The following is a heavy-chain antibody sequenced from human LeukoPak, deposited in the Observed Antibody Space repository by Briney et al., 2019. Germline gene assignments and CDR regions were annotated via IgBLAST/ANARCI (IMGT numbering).Heavy chain of an antibody. CDR2: MSPNSGDT. V-gene: IGHV1-8*01. Sequence: ASVKVSCKASGYTFTSYDINWVRHATGQGLEWMGWMSPNSGDTGYAQKLQGRVTITRDTSASTAYMELSSLRSEDTAVYYCARDSLITIFDLWGQGTLVTVSS. J-gene: IGHJ4*02. CDR3: ARDSLITIFDL. D-gene: IGHD3-3*01. CDR1: GYTFTSYD.